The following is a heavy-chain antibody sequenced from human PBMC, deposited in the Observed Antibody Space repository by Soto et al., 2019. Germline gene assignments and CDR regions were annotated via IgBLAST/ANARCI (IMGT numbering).Heavy chain of an antibody. J-gene: IGHJ4*02. D-gene: IGHD3-3*01. CDR3: AKDLANYDFWSGSPGGYDY. V-gene: IGHV3-23*01. Sequence: PGGSLRLSCAASGFTFSSYAMSWVRQAPGKGLEWVSAISGSGGSTYYADSVKGRFTISRDNSKNTLYLQMNSLRAEDTAVYYCAKDLANYDFWSGSPGGYDYWGKGTLVTVSS. CDR1: GFTFSSYA. CDR2: ISGSGGST.